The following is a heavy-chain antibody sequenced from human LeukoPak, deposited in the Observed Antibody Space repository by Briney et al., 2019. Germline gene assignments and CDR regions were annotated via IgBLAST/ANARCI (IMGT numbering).Heavy chain of an antibody. V-gene: IGHV1-18*01. D-gene: IGHD2-2*02. J-gene: IGHJ4*02. CDR3: AREMGVVPTAIPTVDS. Sequence: ASLKVSCKASGYTFTSYGINWVRQAPGQGLEWMGWISAYNGNTIYAQKLQGRAAMTTDTSTRTVYMELRSLRSDDTAVYYCAREMGVVPTAIPTVDSWGQGTLVTVSS. CDR1: GYTFTSYG. CDR2: ISAYNGNT.